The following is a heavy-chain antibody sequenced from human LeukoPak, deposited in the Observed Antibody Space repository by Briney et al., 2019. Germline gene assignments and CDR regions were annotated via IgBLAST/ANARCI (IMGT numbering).Heavy chain of an antibody. D-gene: IGHD3-3*01. CDR2: IYYSGST. J-gene: IGHJ5*02. Sequence: SETLSLTCTVSGGSISSYYWSWIRQPPGKGLGWIGFIYYSGSTNYNPSLKSRVTISVDTSKNQFSLKLSSVTAADTAVYFCARRPYDYWSSHPANWLDPWGQGNRVTVSS. CDR3: ARRPYDYWSSHPANWLDP. CDR1: GGSISSYY. V-gene: IGHV4-59*01.